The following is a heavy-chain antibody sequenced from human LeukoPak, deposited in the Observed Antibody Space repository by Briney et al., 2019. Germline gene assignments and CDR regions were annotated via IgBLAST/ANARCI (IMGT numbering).Heavy chain of an antibody. CDR2: IYSGGST. D-gene: IGHD4-11*01. CDR1: GFTFSSYW. V-gene: IGHV3-53*01. Sequence: PGGSLRLSCAASGFTFSSYWMNWARQAPGKGLEWVSVIYSGGSTYYADSVKGRFTISRDNSKNTLYLQMNSLRAEDTAVYYCAREAYSNYDYYYYYGMDVWGQGTTVTVSS. CDR3: AREAYSNYDYYYYYGMDV. J-gene: IGHJ6*02.